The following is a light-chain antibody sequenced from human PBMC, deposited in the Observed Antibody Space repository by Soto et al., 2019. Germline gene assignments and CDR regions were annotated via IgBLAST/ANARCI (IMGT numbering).Light chain of an antibody. CDR1: QSVSGSY. V-gene: IGKV3-20*01. CDR2: VAS. Sequence: EIVLTQSPGTLSLSPGERATLSCRASQSVSGSYLAWYQQKPGQAPRLLIYVASRRATGVPDRFSGSGSGTDFTLTISRLEPEDFAVYYCQQYGGSLTFGGGTKV. CDR3: QQYGGSLT. J-gene: IGKJ4*01.